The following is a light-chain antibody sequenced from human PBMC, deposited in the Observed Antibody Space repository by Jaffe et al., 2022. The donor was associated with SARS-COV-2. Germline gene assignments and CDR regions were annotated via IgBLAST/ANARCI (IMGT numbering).Light chain of an antibody. Sequence: IVMTQTPLSLSVTPGQPASISCRSSQSLLYSDGKTYLSWILQKPGQPPQLLIYEVSNRLSGVPDRFSGSGSGTDFTLQISRVEAEDVGIYYCMQTTLLMFTFGQGTKLEI. V-gene: IGKV2D-29*01. CDR2: EVS. J-gene: IGKJ2*01. CDR1: QSLLYSDGKTY. CDR3: MQTTLLMFT.